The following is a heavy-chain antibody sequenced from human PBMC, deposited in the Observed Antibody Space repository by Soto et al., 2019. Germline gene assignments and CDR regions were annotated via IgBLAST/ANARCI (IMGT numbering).Heavy chain of an antibody. CDR2: ISGSGGSI. J-gene: IGHJ6*02. CDR3: AKLIAAFYGMDV. Sequence: GGSLRLSCAASGFTFSSYAMSWVRQAPGKGLEWVSVISGSGGSIYYADSVRGRFTISRDNFKNTLYLQMNSLRAEDTAVYYCAKLIAAFYGMDVWGQGTTVTVSS. D-gene: IGHD6-6*01. V-gene: IGHV3-23*01. CDR1: GFTFSSYA.